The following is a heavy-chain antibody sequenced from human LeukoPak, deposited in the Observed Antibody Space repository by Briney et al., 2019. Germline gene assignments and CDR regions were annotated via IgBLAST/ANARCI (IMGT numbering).Heavy chain of an antibody. J-gene: IGHJ4*02. D-gene: IGHD4/OR15-4a*01. CDR3: VRGGATFDY. Sequence: GGSLRLSCAASGFTFSNSWMSWVRQAPGKGLEWVANIKLDGSEKFYVDSVKGRFTISRDNAKNSLSLQMTSLRAEDTAVYYCVRGGATFDYWGQGTLVTVPS. CDR1: GFTFSNSW. CDR2: IKLDGSEK. V-gene: IGHV3-7*04.